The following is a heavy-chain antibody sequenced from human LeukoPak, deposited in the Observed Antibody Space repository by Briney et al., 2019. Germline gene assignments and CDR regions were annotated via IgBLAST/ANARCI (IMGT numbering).Heavy chain of an antibody. CDR2: INHSGST. J-gene: IGHJ5*02. CDR1: GGSFSGYS. Sequence: SETLSLTCAVYGGSFSGYSWSWIRQPLGKGLEWIGAINHSGSTNYNPSLMSRVTISVDTSKNQFSLKLSSVTAADTAVYYCARGSQGRYCSSTSCYWHYNWFDPWGQGTLVTVSS. V-gene: IGHV4-34*01. CDR3: ARGSQGRYCSSTSCYWHYNWFDP. D-gene: IGHD2-2*01.